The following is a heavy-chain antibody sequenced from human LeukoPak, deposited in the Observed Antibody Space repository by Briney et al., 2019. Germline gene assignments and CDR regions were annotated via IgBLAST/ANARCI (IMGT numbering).Heavy chain of an antibody. CDR2: IWYDGSNK. J-gene: IGHJ6*03. CDR1: GFTFSTYG. Sequence: GGSLRLSCAASGFTFSTYGMHWVRQAPGKGLEWVAVIWYDGSNKYYADSVKGRFTISRDNSKSTLYLQMNSLRAEDRAVYYCARDDYNDSSGYNYCYMDVWGKGTTVTVSS. CDR3: ARDDYNDSSGYNYCYMDV. V-gene: IGHV3-33*01. D-gene: IGHD3-22*01.